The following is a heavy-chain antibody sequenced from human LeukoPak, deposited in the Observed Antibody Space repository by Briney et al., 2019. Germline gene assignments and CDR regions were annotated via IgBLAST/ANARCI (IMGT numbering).Heavy chain of an antibody. CDR3: ARLRDGYKSPRGFDY. Sequence: GESLKISCKGSGYSFTSYWIGWVRQMPGKGLEWMGIIYPGDSDTRYSPSFQGQVTISADKSISTAYLQWISLKASDAAMYYCARLRDGYKSPRGFDYWGQGTLVTVSS. CDR2: IYPGDSDT. J-gene: IGHJ4*02. D-gene: IGHD5-24*01. CDR1: GYSFTSYW. V-gene: IGHV5-51*01.